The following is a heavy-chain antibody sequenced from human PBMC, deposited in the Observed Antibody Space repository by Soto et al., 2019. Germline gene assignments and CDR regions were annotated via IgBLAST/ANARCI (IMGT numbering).Heavy chain of an antibody. CDR2: VHSGGTTT. D-gene: IGHD3-10*01. CDR1: GFTFDYYW. V-gene: IGHV3-74*01. Sequence: EVQLVESGGGLVQPGESLRLSCAASGFTFDYYWWNWVRQAPGKGLVWVSRVHSGGTTTTYADSVKGRFTISRDNARNTVSLQMSSLRAEDTAIYYCARGDRGGFDLWGHGTMVTVSS. J-gene: IGHJ3*01. CDR3: ARGDRGGFDL.